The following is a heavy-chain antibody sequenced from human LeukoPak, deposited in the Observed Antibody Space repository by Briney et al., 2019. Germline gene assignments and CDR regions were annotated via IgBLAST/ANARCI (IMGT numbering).Heavy chain of an antibody. V-gene: IGHV3-11*04. CDR1: GFTFSDYY. CDR3: ARVRGVDTAVSYYYMDV. Sequence: GGSLRLSCAASGFTFSDYYMSWIRQAPGKGLEWVSYISSSGSTIYYADSVKGRFTISRDNAKNSLYLQMNTLRAEDTAVYYCARVRGVDTAVSYYYMDVWGKGTTVTVSS. D-gene: IGHD5-18*01. J-gene: IGHJ6*03. CDR2: ISSSGSTI.